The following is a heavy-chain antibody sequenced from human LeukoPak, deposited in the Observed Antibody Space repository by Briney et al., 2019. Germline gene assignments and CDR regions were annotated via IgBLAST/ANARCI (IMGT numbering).Heavy chain of an antibody. CDR1: GGSISSSSYY. CDR2: IYYSGST. V-gene: IGHV4-39*07. Sequence: SETLSLTCTVSGGSISSSSYYWGWIRQPPGKGLEWIGSIYYSGSTYYNPSLKSRGTISVDTSKNQFSLKLSSVTAADTSVYYCARVWPTVTTAWGQGTLVTVSS. CDR3: ARVWPTVTTA. J-gene: IGHJ5*02. D-gene: IGHD4-17*01.